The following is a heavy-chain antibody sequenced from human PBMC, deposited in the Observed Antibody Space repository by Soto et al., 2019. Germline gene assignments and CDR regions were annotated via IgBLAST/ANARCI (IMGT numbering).Heavy chain of an antibody. J-gene: IGHJ4*01. D-gene: IGHD1-7*01. CDR2: LSYDGGIE. V-gene: IGHV3-30-3*01. CDR3: ARDKRDWNYPLYSFDY. Sequence: PWGSLRLSCAASGFTFNTYSLHWVRQSPGKGLEWVAVLSYDGGIEYYADSVKGRFTISRDNSKNTLYLQMNGLRAEDTAVYYCARDKRDWNYPLYSFDYWGHGSLVTVSS. CDR1: GFTFNTYS.